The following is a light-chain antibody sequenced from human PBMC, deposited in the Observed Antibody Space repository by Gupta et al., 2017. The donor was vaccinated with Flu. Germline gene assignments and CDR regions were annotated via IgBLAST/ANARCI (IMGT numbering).Light chain of an antibody. J-gene: IGKJ3*01. CDR2: AAS. Sequence: AIRITQSPSSLSASTGDRVTITCRASQGISSYLAWYQQKPGKAPKLLIYAASTLQSGVPSRFSGSGSGTDFTLTISCLQSEDFATYYCQQDDSYPPTFGPGTKVDIK. CDR1: QGISSY. CDR3: QQDDSYPPT. V-gene: IGKV1-8*01.